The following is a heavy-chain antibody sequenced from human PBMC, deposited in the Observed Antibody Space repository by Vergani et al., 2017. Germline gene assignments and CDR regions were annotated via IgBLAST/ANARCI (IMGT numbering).Heavy chain of an antibody. J-gene: IGHJ6*02. V-gene: IGHV3-48*01. D-gene: IGHD3-10*01. CDR1: GFTFSSYS. CDR2: ISSSSSTI. CDR3: ARDLYYGSGSYHLVYYYYGMDV. Sequence: EVQLVESGGGLVQPGGSLRLSCAASGFTFSSYSMNWVRQAPGKGLEWVSYISSSSSTIYYADSVKGRFTISRDNAKNSLYLQMNSLRAEDTAVYYCARDLYYGSGSYHLVYYYYGMDVWGQXP.